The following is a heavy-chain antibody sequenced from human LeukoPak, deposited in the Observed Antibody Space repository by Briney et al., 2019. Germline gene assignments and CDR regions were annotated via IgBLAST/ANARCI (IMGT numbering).Heavy chain of an antibody. V-gene: IGHV1-24*01. CDR2: FDPEDGET. Sequence: GASVKVSCKVSGYTLTELSMHWVRQAPGKGLEWKGGFDPEDGETIHAQKFQGRVTMTEDTPTDTAYMELSSLRSEDTAVYYCATRSIFGVVSPYGMDVWGQGTTVTVSS. D-gene: IGHD3-3*01. CDR1: GYTLTELS. CDR3: ATRSIFGVVSPYGMDV. J-gene: IGHJ6*02.